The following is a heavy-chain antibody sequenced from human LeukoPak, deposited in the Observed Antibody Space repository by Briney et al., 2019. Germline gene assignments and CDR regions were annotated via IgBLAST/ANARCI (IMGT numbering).Heavy chain of an antibody. CDR3: ERCSVGLPMEV. V-gene: IGHV4-59*01. D-gene: IGHD2/OR15-2a*01. Sequence: SETLSLTCTVSGGSISSYYWSWIRQSPGKGLEWIGYIHYSGSTNYNPSLTSRVTISVDTSQNQCSLKLRSATAAITAVYHCERCSVGLPMEVWGKGTTVTISS. J-gene: IGHJ6*03. CDR2: IHYSGST. CDR1: GGSISSYY.